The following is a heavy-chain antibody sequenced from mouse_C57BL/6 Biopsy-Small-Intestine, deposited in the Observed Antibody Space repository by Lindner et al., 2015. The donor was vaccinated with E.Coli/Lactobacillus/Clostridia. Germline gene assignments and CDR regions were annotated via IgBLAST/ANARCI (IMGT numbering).Heavy chain of an antibody. D-gene: IGHD6-5*01. Sequence: SVKVSCKASGYTFTAYTIHWVRQAPGHRLEWMGWINTYKGETEYSQKLQGRVTIARDTSANTVYLELSSLRSEDTAIYYCAREKLAYCGGQCYSDVWGQGTLVSVSS. CDR3: AREKLAYCGGQCYSDV. J-gene: IGHJ4*01. CDR1: GYTFTAYT. V-gene: IGHV1S29*02. CDR2: INTYKGET.